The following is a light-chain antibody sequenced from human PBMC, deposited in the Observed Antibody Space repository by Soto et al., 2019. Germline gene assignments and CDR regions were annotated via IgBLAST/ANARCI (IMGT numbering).Light chain of an antibody. CDR1: QSITSW. CDR3: QQYKSYRT. CDR2: KAS. Sequence: DIQMTQSPSTLFASVGDRVTITCRASQSITSWLAWYQQKPGKAPKVLIYKASSLESGVPSRCSGSGSGTEFTLTISSLQPDDFASHYCQQYKSYRTFGQGTKVDIK. J-gene: IGKJ1*01. V-gene: IGKV1-5*03.